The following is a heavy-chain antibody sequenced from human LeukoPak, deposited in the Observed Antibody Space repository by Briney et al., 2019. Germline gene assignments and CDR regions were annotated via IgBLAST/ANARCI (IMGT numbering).Heavy chain of an antibody. V-gene: IGHV1-2*02. Sequence: ASVKVSCKASGYAFTGYYMQWVREAPGQGLEWMGWINPNSGGTNYAQKFQGRVTMTRDTSISTAYMELSRLRSDDTAVYYCARDPSFFMIVVPYFDYWGQGTLVTVSS. CDR1: GYAFTGYY. CDR3: ARDPSFFMIVVPYFDY. J-gene: IGHJ4*02. CDR2: INPNSGGT. D-gene: IGHD3-22*01.